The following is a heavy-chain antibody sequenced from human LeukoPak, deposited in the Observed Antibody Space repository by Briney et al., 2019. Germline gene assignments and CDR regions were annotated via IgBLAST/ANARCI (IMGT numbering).Heavy chain of an antibody. V-gene: IGHV5-51*01. Sequence: GESLKIPCKGSGYSFTSYWIGWVRHMPGKGLEWMGIINPGYSDIRYSPSFQGQVTISADKSISTAYLQWSSLKASDTAIYYCARHDKGYSGYVTLDYWGQGTLVTVSS. J-gene: IGHJ4*02. D-gene: IGHD5-12*01. CDR2: INPGYSDI. CDR3: ARHDKGYSGYVTLDY. CDR1: GYSFTSYW.